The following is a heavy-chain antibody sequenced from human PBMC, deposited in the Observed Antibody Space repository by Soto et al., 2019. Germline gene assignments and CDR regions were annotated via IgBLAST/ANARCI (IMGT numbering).Heavy chain of an antibody. J-gene: IGHJ4*02. V-gene: IGHV4-34*01. CDR3: ARGLISGSHYSGGWYYFDS. D-gene: IGHD1-26*01. Sequence: SESLSLTCDVYGGSFSGYIWTWIRQTPGKGLQWIGQINHSGSANYNPSLKSRVTISVHTSNSQFSLELNSVTAADTAVYYCARGLISGSHYSGGWYYFDSWGQGTQVT. CDR1: GGSFSGYI. CDR2: INHSGSA.